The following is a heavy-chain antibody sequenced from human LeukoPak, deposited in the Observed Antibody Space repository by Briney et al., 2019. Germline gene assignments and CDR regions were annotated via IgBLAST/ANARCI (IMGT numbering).Heavy chain of an antibody. V-gene: IGHV4-39*07. CDR1: GFTFSNYA. J-gene: IGHJ5*02. CDR2: IYYSGST. CDR3: ARVQSRLSWFDP. Sequence: PGGSLRLSCAASGFTFSNYAMSWVRQAPGKGLEWIGSIYYSGSTYYNPSLKSRVTISVDTSKNQFSLKLSSVTAADTAVYYCARVQSRLSWFDPWGQGTLVTVSS.